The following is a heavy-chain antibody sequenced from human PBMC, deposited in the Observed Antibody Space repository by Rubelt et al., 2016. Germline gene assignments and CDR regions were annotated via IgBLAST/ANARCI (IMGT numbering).Heavy chain of an antibody. CDR2: IYSGGST. CDR3: ASGNRNWDFDY. J-gene: IGHJ4*02. CDR1: GFTVSSNY. D-gene: IGHD1-1*01. Sequence: EVQLVESGGGLVQPGGSLRLSCAASGFTVSSNYMSWVRQAPGKGLEWVSVIYSGGSTYYADSVKGRFTISRDNSKNTVYLQMNSLRAEDTAVYYCASGNRNWDFDYWGQGTLVTVSS. V-gene: IGHV3-66*01.